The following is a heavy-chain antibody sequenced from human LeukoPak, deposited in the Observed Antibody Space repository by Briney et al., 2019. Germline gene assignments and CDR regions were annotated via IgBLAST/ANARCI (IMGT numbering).Heavy chain of an antibody. CDR3: ARHKEASDSSSWYLVGTGLDI. CDR2: VYYSGSA. V-gene: IGHV4-39*01. D-gene: IGHD6-13*01. Sequence: SETLSLTCTVSGGSISSSSYYWGWIRQPPGKGLEWLGCVYYSGSAYYSPSLKSRVTISVDTSKNQFSLRLSSVTAADTAVYYCARHKEASDSSSWYLVGTGLDIWGQGTMVTVS. J-gene: IGHJ3*02. CDR1: GGSISSSSYY.